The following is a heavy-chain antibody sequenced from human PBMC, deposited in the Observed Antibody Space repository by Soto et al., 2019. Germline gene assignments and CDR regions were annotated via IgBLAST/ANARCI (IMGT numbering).Heavy chain of an antibody. CDR1: GGTFSSYA. D-gene: IGHD2-2*02. CDR3: ARDGPAAISKNNWFDP. J-gene: IGHJ5*02. Sequence: QVQLVQSGAEVKKPGSSVKVSCKASGGTFSSYAISWVRQAPGQGLEWMGGIIPIFGTANYAQKFQGRVKITADESTSTAYMELSSLRSEDTAVYYCARDGPAAISKNNWFDPWGQGTLVTVSS. V-gene: IGHV1-69*12. CDR2: IIPIFGTA.